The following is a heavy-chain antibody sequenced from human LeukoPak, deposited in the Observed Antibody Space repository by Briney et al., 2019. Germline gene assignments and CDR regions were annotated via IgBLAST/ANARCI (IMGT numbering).Heavy chain of an antibody. J-gene: IGHJ6*02. CDR1: GXTFSSYA. Sequence: PGRSLRLSCAASGXTFSSYAMHWVRQAPGKGLEWVAVISYDGSNKYYADSVKGRFTISRDNSKNTLYLQMNSLRAEDTAVYYCARDHSRGYYYALYYYYYYGMDVWGQGTTVTVSS. V-gene: IGHV3-30-3*01. CDR3: ARDHSRGYYYALYYYYYYGMDV. D-gene: IGHD3-22*01. CDR2: ISYDGSNK.